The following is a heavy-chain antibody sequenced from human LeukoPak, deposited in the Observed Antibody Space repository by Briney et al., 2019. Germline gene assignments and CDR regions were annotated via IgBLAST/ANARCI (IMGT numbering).Heavy chain of an antibody. CDR3: ARVPARRVVTTPTYFDY. D-gene: IGHD2-21*02. CDR1: GYSISSSYY. J-gene: IGHJ4*02. V-gene: IGHV4-61*01. Sequence: PSETLSLTCTVSGYSISSSYYWSWIRQPPGKGLEWIGYIYYSGSTNYNPSLKSRVTISVDTPKNQFSLKLSSVTAADTAVYYCARVPARRVVTTPTYFDYWGQGTLVTVSS. CDR2: IYYSGST.